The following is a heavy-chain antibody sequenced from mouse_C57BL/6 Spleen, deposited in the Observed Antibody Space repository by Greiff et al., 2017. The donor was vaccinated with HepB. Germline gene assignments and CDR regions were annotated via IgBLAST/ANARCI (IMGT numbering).Heavy chain of an antibody. Sequence: EVHLVESGGGLVQPGGSLSLSCAASGFTFTDYYMSWVRQPPGKALEWLGFIRNKANGYTTEYSASVKGRFTISRDNSQSILYLPMNALRAEDSATYYCARYDDYDRVFAYWGQGTLVTVSA. V-gene: IGHV7-3*01. D-gene: IGHD2-4*01. J-gene: IGHJ3*01. CDR1: GFTFTDYY. CDR3: ARYDDYDRVFAY. CDR2: IRNKANGYTT.